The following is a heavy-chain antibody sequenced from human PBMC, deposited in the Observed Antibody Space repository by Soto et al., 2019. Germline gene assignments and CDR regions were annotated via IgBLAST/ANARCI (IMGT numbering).Heavy chain of an antibody. D-gene: IGHD3-3*01. Sequence: SVKVSCKASGYTFTGYYMHWVRQAPGQGLEWMGGIIPIFGTANYAQKFQGRVTITADESTSTAYMELSSLRSEDTAVYYCAREITIFGVVLVRYYGMDVWGQGTTVTVSS. CDR3: AREITIFGVVLVRYYGMDV. CDR1: GYTFTGYY. J-gene: IGHJ6*02. CDR2: IIPIFGTA. V-gene: IGHV1-69*13.